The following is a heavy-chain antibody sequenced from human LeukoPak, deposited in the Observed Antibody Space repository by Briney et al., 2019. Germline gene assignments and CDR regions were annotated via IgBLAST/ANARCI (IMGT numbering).Heavy chain of an antibody. CDR1: GFTFSSYA. CDR2: ISGSGGST. D-gene: IGHD3-10*01. Sequence: GGSLRLSCAASGFTFSSYAMSWVRQAPGKGLEWVSAISGSGGSTYYADSVKGRFTISRDNAKNSLYLQMNSLGAEDTAVYYCARYGSGSYYKSWFDPWGQGTLVTVSS. CDR3: ARYGSGSYYKSWFDP. J-gene: IGHJ5*02. V-gene: IGHV3-23*01.